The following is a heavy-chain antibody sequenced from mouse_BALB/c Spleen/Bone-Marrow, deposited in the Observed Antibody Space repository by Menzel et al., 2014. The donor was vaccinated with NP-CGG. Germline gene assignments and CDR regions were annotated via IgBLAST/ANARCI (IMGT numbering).Heavy chain of an antibody. V-gene: IGHV1-14*01. J-gene: IGHJ2*01. D-gene: IGHD3-2*01. Sequence: VHVKQSGPELVKPGASVKMSCKVSGYTFTSYVMHWVKQKPGQGLEWIGYINPYNDGTKYNEKFKGKATLTSDKSSSTAYMELSSLTSEDSAVYYCARSRQLGLPYYFDYWGQGTTLTVSS. CDR2: INPYNDGT. CDR1: GYTFTSYV. CDR3: ARSRQLGLPYYFDY.